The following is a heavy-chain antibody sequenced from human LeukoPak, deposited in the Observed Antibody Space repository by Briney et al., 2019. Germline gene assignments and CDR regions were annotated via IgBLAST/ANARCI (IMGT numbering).Heavy chain of an antibody. J-gene: IGHJ5*02. Sequence: ASVKDSCKASGGTFCSHAISWVRQAPGQGLEWMGGIIPIFGTANYAQKFQGRVTITTDESTSTAYMELSSLRSEDTAVYYCARVLRGSYNWFDPWGQGTLVTVSS. CDR2: IIPIFGTA. CDR1: GGTFCSHA. V-gene: IGHV1-69*05. D-gene: IGHD3-10*01. CDR3: ARVLRGSYNWFDP.